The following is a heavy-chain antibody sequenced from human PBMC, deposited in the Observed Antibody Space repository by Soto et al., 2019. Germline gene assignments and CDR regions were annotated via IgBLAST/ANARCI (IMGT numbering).Heavy chain of an antibody. CDR1: GFTFSSYS. Sequence: GESLKISCAASGFTFSSYSMNWVRQAPGKGLEWVSYISSSSSTIYYADSVKGRFTISRDNAKNSLYLQMNSLRAEDTAVYYCARDGILRFLEWLSLMDVWGKGTTVTVSS. J-gene: IGHJ6*03. V-gene: IGHV3-48*01. D-gene: IGHD3-3*01. CDR2: ISSSSSTI. CDR3: ARDGILRFLEWLSLMDV.